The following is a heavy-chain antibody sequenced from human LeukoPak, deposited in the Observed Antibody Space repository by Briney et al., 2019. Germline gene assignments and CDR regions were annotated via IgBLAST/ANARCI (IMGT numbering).Heavy chain of an antibody. D-gene: IGHD3-22*01. J-gene: IGHJ4*02. CDR1: GYTFTSYG. V-gene: IGHV1-18*01. CDR2: ISAYNGNT. Sequence: GASVKVSCKASGYTFTSYGISWGRQAPGQGLEWMGWISAYNGNTNYAQKLQGRVTMTTDTSTSTAYMELRSLRSDDTAVYYCARDDYYYDSSGYYFFDYWGQGTLVTVSS. CDR3: ARDDYYYDSSGYYFFDY.